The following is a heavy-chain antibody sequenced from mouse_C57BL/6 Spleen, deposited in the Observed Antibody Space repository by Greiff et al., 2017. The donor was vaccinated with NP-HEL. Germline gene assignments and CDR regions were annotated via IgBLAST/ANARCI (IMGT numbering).Heavy chain of an antibody. J-gene: IGHJ2*01. V-gene: IGHV1-59*01. CDR2: IDPSDSYT. CDR1: GYTFTSYW. CDR3: ARPSTVVAWYFDY. D-gene: IGHD1-1*01. Sequence: QVQLQQPGAELVRPGTSVKLSCKASGYTFTSYWMHWVKQRPGQGLEWIGVIDPSDSYTNYNQKFKGKATLTVDTSSSTAYMQLSSLTSEDSAVYYCARPSTVVAWYFDYWGQGTTLTVSS.